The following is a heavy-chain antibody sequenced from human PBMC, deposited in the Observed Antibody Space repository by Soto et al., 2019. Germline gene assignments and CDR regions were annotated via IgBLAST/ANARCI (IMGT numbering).Heavy chain of an antibody. CDR2: IYRDGRT. Sequence: EVQLVESGGGLVQPGGSLRLSCTASGFTVAGEYMNWVRQAPGQGLEWVSLIYRDGRTHYSESVKGRSTISRDNSKNTLYLQRTSLRAEDTAVYYCARDPGPYCCIVSCQGAFDIWGRGKRVPVSS. D-gene: IGHD2-2*01. CDR1: GFTVAGEY. V-gene: IGHV3-66*01. CDR3: ARDPGPYCCIVSCQGAFDI. J-gene: IGHJ3*02.